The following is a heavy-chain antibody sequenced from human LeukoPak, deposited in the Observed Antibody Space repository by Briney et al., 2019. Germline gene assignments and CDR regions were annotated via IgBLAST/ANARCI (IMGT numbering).Heavy chain of an antibody. CDR2: IKSKTDGGMT. D-gene: IGHD6-6*01. V-gene: IGHV3-15*01. Sequence: PAGSLRLACAAAGFTFSNAWMSWVRQAPGKGMEWVGRIKSKTDGGMTDYAAPVKGRFTISRDDSKNTLYLPMNSLKTEDTAVYYCTTDKEGPWLVPPYHYYYMDVWGKGTTVTVSS. CDR3: TTDKEGPWLVPPYHYYYMDV. J-gene: IGHJ6*03. CDR1: GFTFSNAW.